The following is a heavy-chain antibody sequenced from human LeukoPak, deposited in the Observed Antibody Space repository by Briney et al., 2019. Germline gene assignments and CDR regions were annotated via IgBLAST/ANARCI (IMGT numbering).Heavy chain of an antibody. V-gene: IGHV4-4*07. J-gene: IGHJ4*02. CDR1: GGSISSYY. D-gene: IGHD6-19*01. Sequence: SETLSLTCTVSGGSISSYYWSWIRQPAGKGLEWIRRIYTSGSTNHNPSLKSRVTMSVDTSKYQFSLKLSSVTAADTAVYYCARDVRSGWYAYFDYWGQGTLVTVSS. CDR3: ARDVRSGWYAYFDY. CDR2: IYTSGST.